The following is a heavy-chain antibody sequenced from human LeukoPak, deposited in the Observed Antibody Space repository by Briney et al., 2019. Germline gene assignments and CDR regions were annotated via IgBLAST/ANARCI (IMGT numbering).Heavy chain of an antibody. Sequence: SETLSLTCTVSGGSISTYYWSWIRQPPGKGLEWIGYIYYSGSTNYNPSLKSRVTISVDTSKNQFSLKLSSVTAADTAVYYCARGQGLRNYYGSGSYYNWFDPWGQGTLVTVSS. CDR1: GGSISTYY. J-gene: IGHJ5*02. CDR3: ARGQGLRNYYGSGSYYNWFDP. V-gene: IGHV4-59*01. D-gene: IGHD3-10*01. CDR2: IYYSGST.